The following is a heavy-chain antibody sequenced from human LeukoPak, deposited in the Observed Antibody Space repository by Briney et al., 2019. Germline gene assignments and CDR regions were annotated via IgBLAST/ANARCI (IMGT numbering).Heavy chain of an antibody. CDR2: ICSSGSTI. V-gene: IGHV3-48*03. CDR3: ARDVAYCSSTSCYRLSDY. CDR1: GFTFSSYE. J-gene: IGHJ4*02. Sequence: QPGGSLRLSCAASGFTFSSYEMNWVRQAPGKGLEWVSYICSSGSTIYYADSVKGRFTISRDNAKNSLYLQMNSLRAEDTAVYYCARDVAYCSSTSCYRLSDYWGQGTLVTVPS. D-gene: IGHD2-2*01.